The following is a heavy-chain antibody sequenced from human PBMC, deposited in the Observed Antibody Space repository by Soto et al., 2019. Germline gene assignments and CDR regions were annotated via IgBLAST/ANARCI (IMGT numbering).Heavy chain of an antibody. D-gene: IGHD3-16*01. V-gene: IGHV3-7*01. CDR3: ARDIGFDYVN. J-gene: IGHJ4*02. CDR2: IKEDGSEI. Sequence: GGSLRLSCAVSEFNVMSYWMSLVRQAPGKGLEWVASIKEDGSEIYYLQSVRGRFTISRDSAGNALHLAMNYLSAEDTGVYFCARDIGFDYVNWGQGTLVTVSS. CDR1: EFNVMSYW.